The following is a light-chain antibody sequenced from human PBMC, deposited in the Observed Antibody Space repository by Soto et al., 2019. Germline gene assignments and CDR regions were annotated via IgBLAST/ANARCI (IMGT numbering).Light chain of an antibody. Sequence: DIQMTQSPSSVSASVGDRVTITCRASQGIASWLAWYQQKGGKAPKLLIFAASSLQSGVPSRFRGRGSGTDFTLTINTLQPDVCARCDCKQANSFPYSFGQRTKVEIK. CDR2: AAS. V-gene: IGKV1D-12*01. CDR3: KQANSFPYS. CDR1: QGIASW. J-gene: IGKJ2*01.